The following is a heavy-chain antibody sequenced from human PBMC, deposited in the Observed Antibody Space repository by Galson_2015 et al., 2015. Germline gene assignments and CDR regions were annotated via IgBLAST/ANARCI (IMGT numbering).Heavy chain of an antibody. CDR2: IYPGDSDT. V-gene: IGHV5-51*01. CDR3: ARHVSRGYYY. D-gene: IGHD3-22*01. J-gene: IGHJ4*02. Sequence: IIYPGDSDTRYSPSFQGQVTISADKSISTAYLQWSSPKASDTAMYYCARHVSRGYYYWGQGTLVTVSS.